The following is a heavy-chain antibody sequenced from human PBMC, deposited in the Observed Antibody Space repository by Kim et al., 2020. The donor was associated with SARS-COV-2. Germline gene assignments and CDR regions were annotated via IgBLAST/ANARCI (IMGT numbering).Heavy chain of an antibody. CDR3: ARDLVLRDH. J-gene: IGHJ1*01. Sequence: GGSLRLSCAASGFTFSGRAMRWVRQAPGKGLEWVAVVRCDGSKTNYADSVRGRFTISRDNSKNTLSLQMNSLKAEDTAVYYCARDLVLRDHWGQDSL. V-gene: IGHV3-23*01. CDR2: VRCDGSKT. CDR1: GFTFSGRA. D-gene: IGHD3-10*01.